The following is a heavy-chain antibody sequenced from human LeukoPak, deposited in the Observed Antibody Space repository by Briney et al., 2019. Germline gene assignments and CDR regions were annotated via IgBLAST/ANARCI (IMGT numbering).Heavy chain of an antibody. CDR2: IKLDGSEK. Sequence: GGSLRLSCAASGFTFSSYGMHWVRQTPGMGLEWVANIKLDGSEKYYVDSVKGRFTVSRDNAKNSLYLQMNSLRVEDTAVYYCARIDRGNYFLDFWGQGTLVTVSS. J-gene: IGHJ4*02. CDR1: GFTFSSYG. CDR3: ARIDRGNYFLDF. V-gene: IGHV3-7*01. D-gene: IGHD1-26*01.